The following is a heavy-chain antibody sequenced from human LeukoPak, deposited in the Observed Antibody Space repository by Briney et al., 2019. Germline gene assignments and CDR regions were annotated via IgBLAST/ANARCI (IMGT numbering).Heavy chain of an antibody. Sequence: GGSLRLSCAASGFTFSSYSMNWVRQAPGKGLEWVSYISSTSSTIYYADSVKGRFTISRDNAKNSLYLQMNSLRAEDTAVYYCARRLDYWGQGTLVTVSS. V-gene: IGHV3-48*01. J-gene: IGHJ4*02. CDR1: GFTFSSYS. CDR3: ARRLDY. CDR2: ISSTSSTI.